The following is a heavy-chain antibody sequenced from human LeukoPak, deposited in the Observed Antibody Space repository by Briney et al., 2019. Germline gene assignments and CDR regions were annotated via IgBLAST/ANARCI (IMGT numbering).Heavy chain of an antibody. D-gene: IGHD3-3*02. V-gene: IGHV4-38-2*02. CDR3: ARGPHFWSGYPNYFDY. CDR1: GYSISSGYY. CDR2: IYHSGST. Sequence: SETLSLTCTVSGYSISSGYYWGWIRQPPGKGLEWIGSIYHSGSTYYNPSLKSRVTISVDTSKNQFSLKLSPVTAADTAVYYCARGPHFWSGYPNYFDYWGQGTLVTVSS. J-gene: IGHJ4*02.